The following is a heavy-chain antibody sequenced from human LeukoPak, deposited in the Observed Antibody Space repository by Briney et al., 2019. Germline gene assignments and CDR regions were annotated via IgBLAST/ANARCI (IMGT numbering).Heavy chain of an antibody. D-gene: IGHD3-10*01. J-gene: IGHJ4*02. V-gene: IGHV3-33*03. CDR2: IWYDGSET. CDR1: GFDFSDYA. Sequence: GGSLRLSCAASGFDFSDYAMHWVRQSPAKGLEWVAVIWYDGSETCSADSVKGRFTISRDNSKNTLYLQMTSLRVDDTAVYYCAKRPIFGELLYYFDYWGQGTLVTVSS. CDR3: AKRPIFGELLYYFDY.